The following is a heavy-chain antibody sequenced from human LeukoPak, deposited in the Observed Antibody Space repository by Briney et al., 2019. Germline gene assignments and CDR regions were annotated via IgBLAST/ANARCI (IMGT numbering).Heavy chain of an antibody. Sequence: PSETLSLTCTVSGGSISSGDYYWSWIRQPPGKGLEWIGYIYYSGSTNYNPSLKSRVTISVDTSKNQFSLKLSSVTAADTAVYYCARAAQEWLRLPPYYFDYWGQGTLVTVSS. CDR1: GGSISSGDYY. V-gene: IGHV4-30-4*01. J-gene: IGHJ4*02. D-gene: IGHD5-12*01. CDR2: IYYSGST. CDR3: ARAAQEWLRLPPYYFDY.